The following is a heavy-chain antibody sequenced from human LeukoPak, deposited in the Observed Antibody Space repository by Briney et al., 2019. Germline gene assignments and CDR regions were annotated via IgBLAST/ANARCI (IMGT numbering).Heavy chain of an antibody. CDR1: GLTFSDYY. CDR2: ISSSGSAE. D-gene: IGHD3-3*01. V-gene: IGHV3-11*04. CDR3: ARDERYYDFWSGRD. J-gene: IGHJ4*02. Sequence: GGSLRHSCAASGLTFSDYYMSWMRQAPGKGLEWVSFISSSGSAEYYADSVKGRFTISRDNAKNLLYLQMSSLTAEDTAVYYCARDERYYDFWSGRDWGQGTLVTVSS.